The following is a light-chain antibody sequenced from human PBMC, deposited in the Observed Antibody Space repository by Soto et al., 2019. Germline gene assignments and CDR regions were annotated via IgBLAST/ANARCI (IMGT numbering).Light chain of an antibody. CDR3: QQYGTSPRT. CDR2: GAS. V-gene: IGKV3-20*01. J-gene: IGKJ1*01. Sequence: EIVLTQSPGTLSFSPGERVTLSCRASQSVRSNLLAWYQQKPGQAPWLLIWGASHRAGGVPDRISGSGSGTDFSLTISRLEPEDFAVYYCQQYGTSPRTFGQGTKVDI. CDR1: QSVRSNL.